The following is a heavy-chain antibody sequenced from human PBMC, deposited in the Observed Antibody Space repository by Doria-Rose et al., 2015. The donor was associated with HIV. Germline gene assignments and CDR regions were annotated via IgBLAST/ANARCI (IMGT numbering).Heavy chain of an antibody. Sequence: SGPVLVKPTETLTPTCTVSGVSLSSPGMGVSWIRQPPGKALEWLANIFSDDERSYITSLKSRLTISRGTSKSQVVLTMTDMDPVDTATYYCARIKSSRWYHKYYFDFWGQGTLVIVSA. CDR2: IFSDDER. CDR3: ARIKSSRWYHKYYFDF. D-gene: IGHD6-13*01. V-gene: IGHV2-26*01. J-gene: IGHJ4*02. CDR1: GVSLSSPGMG.